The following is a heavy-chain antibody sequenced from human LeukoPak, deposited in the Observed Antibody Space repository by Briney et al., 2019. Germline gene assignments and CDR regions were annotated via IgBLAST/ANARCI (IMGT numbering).Heavy chain of an antibody. CDR1: GGFFSGYY. D-gene: IGHD3-22*01. CDR3: ATPNYYDSSGYYRGGYFQH. CDR2: INHSGST. Sequence: SETLSLTCAVYGGFFSGYYWSWIRQPPGKGLEWIGEINHSGSTNYNPSLKSRVTISVDTSKNQFSLKLSSVTAADTAVYYCATPNYYDSSGYYRGGYFQHWGQGTLVTVSS. J-gene: IGHJ1*01. V-gene: IGHV4-34*01.